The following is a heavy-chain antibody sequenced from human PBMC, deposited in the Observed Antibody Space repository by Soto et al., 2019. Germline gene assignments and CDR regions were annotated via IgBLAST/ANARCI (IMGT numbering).Heavy chain of an antibody. CDR3: ARGVSSSSWYVCCYYYYGMDV. V-gene: IGHV1-3*01. Sequence: VASVKVSCKASGYTFTSYAMHWVRQAPGQRLEWMGWINAGNGNTKYSQKFQGRVTITRDTSASTAYMELSSLRSEDTAVYYCARGVSSSSWYVCCYYYYGMDVWGQGTTVTV. CDR2: INAGNGNT. D-gene: IGHD6-13*01. CDR1: GYTFTSYA. J-gene: IGHJ6*02.